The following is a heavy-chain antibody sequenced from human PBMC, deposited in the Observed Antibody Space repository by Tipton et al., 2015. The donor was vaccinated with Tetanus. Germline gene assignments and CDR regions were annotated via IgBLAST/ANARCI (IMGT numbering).Heavy chain of an antibody. J-gene: IGHJ4*02. CDR1: GVSIRNGSYY. CDR3: ARANYDFPKKGPFDS. V-gene: IGHV4-61*01. D-gene: IGHD3-3*01. CDR2: ISYSGST. Sequence: LRLSCTVSGVSIRNGSYYWNWIRQPPGKGLEWIGYISYSGSTNSNYSLKSRITISQDTSKNQFSLKLTSVTAADTAVYYCARANYDFPKKGPFDSWGQGTLVIVSS.